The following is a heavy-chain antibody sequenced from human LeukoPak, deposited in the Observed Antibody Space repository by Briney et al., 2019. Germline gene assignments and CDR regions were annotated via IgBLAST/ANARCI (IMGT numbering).Heavy chain of an antibody. Sequence: SETLSLTCTVSGGSISSYYWSWIRQPPGKGLEWIGYIYYSGSTNYNPSLKSRVTISVDTSKNQFSLKLSSVTAADTAVYYCASGGLYCGGGCYAVEYFQHWGQGTLVTVSS. D-gene: IGHD2-21*02. CDR2: IYYSGST. CDR3: ASGGLYCGGGCYAVEYFQH. CDR1: GGSISSYY. J-gene: IGHJ1*01. V-gene: IGHV4-59*01.